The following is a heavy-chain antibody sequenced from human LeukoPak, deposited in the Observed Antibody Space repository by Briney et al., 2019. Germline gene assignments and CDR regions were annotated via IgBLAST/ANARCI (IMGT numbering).Heavy chain of an antibody. CDR3: TRHSSGWYNFDY. V-gene: IGHV3-73*01. CDR2: IRSEANSYAT. Sequence: GGSLRLSCAASGFTFSGSAMHWVRQASGKGLEWVGRIRSEANSYATAYAASVKGRFTISRDDSKNTAYLQMNSLKTEDTAVYYCTRHSSGWYNFDYWGQGTLVTVSS. J-gene: IGHJ4*02. D-gene: IGHD6-19*01. CDR1: GFTFSGSA.